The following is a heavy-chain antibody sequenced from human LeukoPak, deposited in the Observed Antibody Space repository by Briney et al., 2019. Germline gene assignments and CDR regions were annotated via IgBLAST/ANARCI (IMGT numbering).Heavy chain of an antibody. CDR1: GFTFDDYA. CDR3: ARDPVRFLEWLLAGPYFDY. Sequence: PGRSLRLSCAASGFTFDDYAMHWVRQAPGKGLEWVSGISWNSGSIGYADSVKGRFTISRDNAKNSLYLQMNSLRAEDTAVYYCARDPVRFLEWLLAGPYFDYWGQGTLVTVSS. V-gene: IGHV3-9*01. CDR2: ISWNSGSI. D-gene: IGHD3-3*01. J-gene: IGHJ4*02.